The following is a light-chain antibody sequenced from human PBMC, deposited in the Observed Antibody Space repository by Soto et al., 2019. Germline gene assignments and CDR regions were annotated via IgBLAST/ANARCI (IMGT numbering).Light chain of an antibody. CDR3: LQHSSYPRT. V-gene: IGKV1-17*01. Sequence: DIQMTQSPSTLSGSVGDRVTITCRASQGIRNDLAWYQQKPGKAPKRLIYAASSLQSGAPSRFNDSGSGTEFTLTISSLQPEDFATYYCLQHSSYPRTIGQGTKVDIK. J-gene: IGKJ1*01. CDR1: QGIRND. CDR2: AAS.